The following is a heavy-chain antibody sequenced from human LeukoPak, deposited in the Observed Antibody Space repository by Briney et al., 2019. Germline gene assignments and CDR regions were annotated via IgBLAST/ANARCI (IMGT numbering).Heavy chain of an antibody. CDR1: GGTFSSYA. Sequence: ASVKVSCKASGGTFSSYAISWVRQAPGQGLEWMGRIIPILGIANYAQKFQGRVTITADKSTSTAYMELSSLRSEDTAVYYCARDPRCSGGSCYFLPPVVDYWGQGTLVTVSS. CDR2: IIPILGIA. J-gene: IGHJ4*02. CDR3: ARDPRCSGGSCYFLPPVVDY. D-gene: IGHD2-15*01. V-gene: IGHV1-69*04.